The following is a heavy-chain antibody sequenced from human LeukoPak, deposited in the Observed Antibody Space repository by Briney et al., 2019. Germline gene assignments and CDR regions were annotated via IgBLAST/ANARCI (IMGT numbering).Heavy chain of an antibody. V-gene: IGHV3-23*01. CDR1: GFTFSSYG. CDR2: ISNNGGYT. D-gene: IGHD2-15*01. J-gene: IGHJ4*02. Sequence: HPGRSLRLSCAASGFTFSSYGMHWVRQAPGKGLEWVSAISNNGGYTYYADSVQGRFTISRDNSKSTLCLQMNSLRAEGTAVYYCAKQLGYCSDGSCYFPYWGQGTLVTVSS. CDR3: AKQLGYCSDGSCYFPY.